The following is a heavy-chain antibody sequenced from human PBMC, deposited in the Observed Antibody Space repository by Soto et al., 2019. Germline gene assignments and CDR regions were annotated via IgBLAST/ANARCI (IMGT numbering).Heavy chain of an antibody. CDR3: ARVTGIAAAGTWRFDP. J-gene: IGHJ5*02. Sequence: SETLSLTCTVSGGSISSGGYYWSWIRQHPGKGLEWIGYIYYSGSTYYNPSLKSRVTISVDTSKNQFSLKLSSVTAADTAVYYCARVTGIAAAGTWRFDPWGQGTLVTVSS. CDR2: IYYSGST. D-gene: IGHD6-13*01. V-gene: IGHV4-30-4*08. CDR1: GGSISSGGYY.